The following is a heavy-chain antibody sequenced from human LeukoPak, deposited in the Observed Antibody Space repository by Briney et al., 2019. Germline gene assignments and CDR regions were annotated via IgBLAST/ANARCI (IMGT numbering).Heavy chain of an antibody. CDR1: GYTFTSYY. V-gene: IGHV1-46*01. J-gene: IGHJ4*02. CDR2: INPSGGST. CDR3: VRAPSNSWFAY. Sequence: ASVKVSCKASGYTFTSYYIDWVRQAPGQGLEWMGVINPSGGSTRYAQKFQGRVTMTRDTSITTAYMELSSLRSDDTAVYYCVRAPSNSWFAYWGQGTLVTVSS. D-gene: IGHD6-13*01.